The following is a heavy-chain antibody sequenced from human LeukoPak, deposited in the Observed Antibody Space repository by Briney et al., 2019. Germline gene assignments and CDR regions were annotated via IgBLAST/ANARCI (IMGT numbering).Heavy chain of an antibody. D-gene: IGHD5-12*01. V-gene: IGHV3-23*01. CDR2: ISGSGGST. Sequence: GGSLRLSCAASGFTFSSYAMSWVRQAPGKGLEWVSAISGSGGSTYYADSVKGRFTISRDNAKNSLYLQMNSLRAEDTAVYYCARAKRNTRGYSAYDWFFDYWGQGTLVTVSS. J-gene: IGHJ4*02. CDR1: GFTFSSYA. CDR3: ARAKRNTRGYSAYDWFFDY.